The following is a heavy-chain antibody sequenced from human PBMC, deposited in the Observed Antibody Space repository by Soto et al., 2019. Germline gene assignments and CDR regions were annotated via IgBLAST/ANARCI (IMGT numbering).Heavy chain of an antibody. CDR2: IYHSGDT. CDR3: ARHRGGFYGSGRQDNYFDY. CDR1: GGSMNSYGYS. V-gene: IGHV4-61*05. D-gene: IGHD3-10*01. Sequence: SETLSLTCAVSGGSMNSYGYSWGWIRRPPGKALEWIGYIYHSGDTNYNPSLKSRVTISVDTSKNQFSLKLSSVTAADTAVYYCARHRGGFYGSGRQDNYFDYWGQGTLVTVSS. J-gene: IGHJ4*02.